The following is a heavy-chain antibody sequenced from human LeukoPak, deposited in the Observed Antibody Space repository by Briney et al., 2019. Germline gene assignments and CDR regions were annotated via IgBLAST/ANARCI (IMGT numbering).Heavy chain of an antibody. J-gene: IGHJ4*02. CDR1: GFTFSSYS. V-gene: IGHV3-21*01. CDR2: ISSSSSYI. CDR3: AREGDTAMVFAFDY. D-gene: IGHD5-18*01. Sequence: PGGSLRLSCAASGFTFSSYSMNWVRQAPGKGLEWVSSISSSSSYIYYADSVKGRFTISRDNAKNSLYLQMNSLRAEDTAVYYCAREGDTAMVFAFDYWGQGTLVTVSS.